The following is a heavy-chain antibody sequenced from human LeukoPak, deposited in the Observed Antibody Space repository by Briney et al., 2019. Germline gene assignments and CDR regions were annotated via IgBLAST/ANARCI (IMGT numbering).Heavy chain of an antibody. CDR2: IYNSGST. Sequence: SETLSLTCTVSGGSISSYYWSWIRQPPGKGLEWIGHIYNSGSTNHNPSLKSRVTISVDTSKTQFSLKLSSVTAADTAVYYCARGSSDFYYGMDVWGQGTTVTVSS. V-gene: IGHV4-59*01. CDR1: GGSISSYY. CDR3: ARGSSDFYYGMDV. J-gene: IGHJ6*02.